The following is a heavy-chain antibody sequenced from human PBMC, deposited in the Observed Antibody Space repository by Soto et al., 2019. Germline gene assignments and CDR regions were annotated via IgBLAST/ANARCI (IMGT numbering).Heavy chain of an antibody. CDR1: GGSFSGYY. Sequence: SETLSLTCAVYGGSFSGYYWSWIRQPPGKGLEWIGEINHSGSTNYNPSLKSRVTISVDTSKNQFSLKLSSVTAADTAVYYCARDWGAAANWFDPWGQGTLVTVS. CDR2: INHSGST. J-gene: IGHJ5*02. V-gene: IGHV4-34*01. CDR3: ARDWGAAANWFDP. D-gene: IGHD6-13*01.